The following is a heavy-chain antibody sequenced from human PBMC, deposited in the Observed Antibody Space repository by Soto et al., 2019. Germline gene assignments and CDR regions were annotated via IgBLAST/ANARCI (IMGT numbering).Heavy chain of an antibody. D-gene: IGHD6-19*01. V-gene: IGHV4-31*03. Sequence: QVQLQESGPGLVKPSQTLSLTCTVSGGSISSGGYYWSWIRQHPGKGREWIGYIYYSGSTDYNTSLKSSVKIPVKTSKNHHSLKRSSVTAADTAVYYCARQYGIAVVKSRIAPWGQGTLVTVSS. CDR3: ARQYGIAVVKSRIAP. CDR1: GGSISSGGYY. J-gene: IGHJ5*02. CDR2: IYYSGST.